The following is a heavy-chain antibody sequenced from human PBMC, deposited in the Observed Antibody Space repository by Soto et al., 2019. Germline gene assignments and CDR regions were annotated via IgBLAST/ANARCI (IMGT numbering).Heavy chain of an antibody. CDR1: GFTFGAYT. CDR2: ITGNGDDT. CDR3: AKTGPVTARIRFDD. J-gene: IGHJ4*02. Sequence: EVRLLESGGGSVQPGGSLRLSCAGSGFTFGAYTMAWVRQAPGKGLEWVSGITGNGDDTYYADSVKGRFTISRDISRNTLYLQMNSLRSDDTATYFCAKTGPVTARIRFDDWGQGALVTVSS. V-gene: IGHV3-23*01. D-gene: IGHD2-21*02.